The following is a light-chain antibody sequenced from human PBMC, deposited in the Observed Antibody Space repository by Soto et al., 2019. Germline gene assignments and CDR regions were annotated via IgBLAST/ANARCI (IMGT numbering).Light chain of an antibody. J-gene: IGLJ1*01. Sequence: QSALTQPASVSGSPGQSITLSCTGTSSDVGAYNSVSWYLQHPGKAPKLIIYDVSTRPSGVSNRFSGSKSGNTASLTISGLQAEDEADYYCSSSTTSTTRVFGTGTKLTVL. V-gene: IGLV2-14*03. CDR2: DVS. CDR3: SSSTTSTTRV. CDR1: SSDVGAYNS.